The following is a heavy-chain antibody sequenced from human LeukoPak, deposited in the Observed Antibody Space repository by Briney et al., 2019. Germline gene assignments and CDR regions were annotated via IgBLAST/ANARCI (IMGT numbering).Heavy chain of an antibody. D-gene: IGHD5-18*01. J-gene: IGHJ4*02. CDR3: ARGSRAEYTYGLYHY. CDR2: IHYSGST. Sequence: SETLSLTCTVSGGSINTGDYYSSWLRQHPGKGLEWIGYIHYSGSTYYNPPLRSRVTISGDTSKNQYSLKLISVTAADTAVYYCARGSRAEYTYGLYHYWGQGTLVTVSS. V-gene: IGHV4-31*03. CDR1: GGSINTGDYY.